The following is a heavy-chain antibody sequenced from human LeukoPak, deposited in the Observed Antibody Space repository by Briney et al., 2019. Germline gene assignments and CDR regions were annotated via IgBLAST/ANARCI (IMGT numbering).Heavy chain of an antibody. J-gene: IGHJ4*02. CDR1: GFTFSTYV. D-gene: IGHD3-22*01. Sequence: GGSLRLSCAASGFTFSTYVVNWVRQAPGKGLEWVSAISGSGGSTYYADSVKGRFTISRDNSKNTLYLQMNSLRAEDTAVYYCAKGGTMIVVATPFDYWGQGTLVTVSS. CDR2: ISGSGGST. CDR3: AKGGTMIVVATPFDY. V-gene: IGHV3-23*01.